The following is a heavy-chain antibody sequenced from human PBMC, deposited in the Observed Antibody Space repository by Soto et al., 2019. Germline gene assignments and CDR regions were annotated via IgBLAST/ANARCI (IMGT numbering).Heavy chain of an antibody. CDR3: ATNKGYSGYDLFDY. D-gene: IGHD5-12*01. Sequence: ASVKVSCKASGYTFTGYYMHWVRQAPGQGLEWMGWINPNSGGTNYAQKFQGRVTMTRDTSISTAYMELSRLRSDDTAVYYCATNKGYSGYDLFDYWGQGTLVTVSS. V-gene: IGHV1-2*02. J-gene: IGHJ4*02. CDR1: GYTFTGYY. CDR2: INPNSGGT.